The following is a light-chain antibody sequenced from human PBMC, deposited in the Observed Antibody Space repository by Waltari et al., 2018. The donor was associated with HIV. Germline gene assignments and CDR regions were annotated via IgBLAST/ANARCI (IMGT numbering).Light chain of an antibody. CDR3: HVWDRSSDHHV. J-gene: IGLJ1*01. V-gene: IGLV3-21*02. Sequence: SYVLTQSPSVSVAPGQTARITCGGNNTGSKSVHWYQQKAGQAPVLVVYNGSDRPSGIPERFSGSRSGNTATLTISRVEAGDEADYYCHVWDRSSDHHVFGPGTKVTVL. CDR1: NTGSKS. CDR2: NGS.